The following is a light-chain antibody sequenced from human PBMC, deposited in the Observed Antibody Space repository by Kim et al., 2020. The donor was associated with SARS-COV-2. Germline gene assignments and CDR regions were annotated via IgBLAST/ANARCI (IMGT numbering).Light chain of an antibody. CDR3: ALYTSTSTWV. V-gene: IGLV2-14*03. CDR2: DVT. Sequence: QSALTQPASVSGSPGQSITISCTGTSNDVGDSKYVSWYRQHPGKAPKVMIYDVTKRPSGVSDRFSASKSDNTASLTISGLQAEDEGDYYCALYTSTSTWVFGGGTQLTVL. J-gene: IGLJ3*02. CDR1: SNDVGDSKY.